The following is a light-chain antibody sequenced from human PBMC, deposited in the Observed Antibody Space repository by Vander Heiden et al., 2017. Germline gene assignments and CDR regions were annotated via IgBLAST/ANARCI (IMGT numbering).Light chain of an antibody. CDR3: QYDSSRRGVV. Sequence: QSVLTQPPSVSGAPGQRVTISCTGSSSNIGAGYDVHWYQHLPGTAPKHLIIDDSHRPPAVAAGLFAANTAATAALVTTGVHEEDDEDDYCHQYDSSRRGVVFGGGTKLAVL. V-gene: IGLV1-40*01. CDR2: DDS. CDR1: SSNIGAGYD. J-gene: IGLJ2*01.